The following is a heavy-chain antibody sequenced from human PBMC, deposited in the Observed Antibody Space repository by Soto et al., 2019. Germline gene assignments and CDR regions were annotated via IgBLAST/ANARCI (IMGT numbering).Heavy chain of an antibody. CDR3: AKDDSNYYYYYGMDV. J-gene: IGHJ6*02. Sequence: QPGGSLRLSCAASGFTFSSYAMSWVRQAPGKGLEWVSAISGSGGSTYYADAVKGRFTISRDNSKNTLYLQMNSLRAEDTAVYYCAKDDSNYYYYYGMDVWGQGTTVTVSS. V-gene: IGHV3-23*01. D-gene: IGHD4-4*01. CDR1: GFTFSSYA. CDR2: ISGSGGST.